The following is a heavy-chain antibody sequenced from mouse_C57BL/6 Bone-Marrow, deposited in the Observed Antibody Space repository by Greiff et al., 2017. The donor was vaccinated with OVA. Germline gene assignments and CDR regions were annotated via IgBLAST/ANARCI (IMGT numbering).Heavy chain of an antibody. J-gene: IGHJ2*01. Sequence: EVKLMESGGGLVKPGGSLKLSCAASGFTFSDYGMHWVRQAPEKGLEWVAYISSGSSTIYYADTVKGRFTISRDNAKNTLFLQMTSLRSEDTAMYYCARRLEDYFDYWGQGTTLTVSS. CDR3: ARRLEDYFDY. V-gene: IGHV5-17*01. CDR1: GFTFSDYG. CDR2: ISSGSSTI. D-gene: IGHD2-2*01.